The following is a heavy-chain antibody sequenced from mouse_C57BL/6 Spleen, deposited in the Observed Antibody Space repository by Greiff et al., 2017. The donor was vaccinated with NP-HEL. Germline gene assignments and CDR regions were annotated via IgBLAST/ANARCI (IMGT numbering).Heavy chain of an antibody. Sequence: VQVVESGAELARPGASVKLSCKASGYTFTSYGISWVKQRTGQGLEWIGEIYPRSGNTYYNEKFKGKATLTADKSSSTAYMELRSLTSEDSAVYFCARLSGLYYAMDYWGQGTSVTVSS. CDR3: ARLSGLYYAMDY. CDR1: GYTFTSYG. D-gene: IGHD6-2*01. V-gene: IGHV1-81*01. J-gene: IGHJ4*01. CDR2: IYPRSGNT.